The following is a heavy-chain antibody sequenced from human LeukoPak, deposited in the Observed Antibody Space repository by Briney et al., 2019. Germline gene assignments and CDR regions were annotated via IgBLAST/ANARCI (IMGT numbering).Heavy chain of an antibody. CDR3: AKEEAFSSSWTDY. J-gene: IGHJ4*02. Sequence: GGSLRLSCAASGFTFSSYAMSWVRQAPGKGLEWVSTISGSGGTTYYADSVRGRFTISRDNSKNTLCLQMNTLRAEDTAVYYCAKEEAFSSSWTDYWGQGTLVTVSS. V-gene: IGHV3-23*01. D-gene: IGHD6-13*01. CDR2: ISGSGGTT. CDR1: GFTFSSYA.